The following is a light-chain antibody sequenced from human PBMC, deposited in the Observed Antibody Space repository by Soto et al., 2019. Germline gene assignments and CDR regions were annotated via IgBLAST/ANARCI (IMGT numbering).Light chain of an antibody. V-gene: IGKV3-11*01. J-gene: IGKJ2*03. Sequence: EVVLTQSPATLSLSPGERATLSCRASQSVGSYLAWYQQTPGQAPRLLIYDTSNRATGIPARFSGSGSGTDFTLSISSIAPEDSAVYFCQQRRLLYSFGQGTKLEIK. CDR2: DTS. CDR3: QQRRLLYS. CDR1: QSVGSY.